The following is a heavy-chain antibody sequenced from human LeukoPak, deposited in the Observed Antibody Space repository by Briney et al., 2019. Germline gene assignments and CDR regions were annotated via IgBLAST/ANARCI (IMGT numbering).Heavy chain of an antibody. D-gene: IGHD2-15*01. CDR3: ARDSGRGGSCDY. V-gene: IGHV3-48*04. J-gene: IGHJ4*02. CDR1: GFTFSSYN. Sequence: GGSLRLSCAASGFTFSSYNMKWVRQAPGKGLEWVSHISTSSSTIYYADSAKGRFTISRDNAKNSLYLQMNSLRADDTAVYYCARDSGRGGSCDYWGQGTLVTVSS. CDR2: ISTSSSTI.